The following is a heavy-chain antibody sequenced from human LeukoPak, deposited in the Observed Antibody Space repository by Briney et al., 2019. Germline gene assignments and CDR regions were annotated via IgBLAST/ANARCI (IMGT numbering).Heavy chain of an antibody. V-gene: IGHV1-8*02. D-gene: IGHD3-22*01. Sequence: ASVKVSCKASGYTFTGYYMHWVRQATGQGLEWMGWMNPNSGDTVYAQKFQGRITMTRSTSISTAYMELSSLRSEDTAVYYCGRGLGSYDSSELTWPMISFWGQGTVVTVSS. CDR3: GRGLGSYDSSELTWPMISF. J-gene: IGHJ4*02. CDR1: GYTFTGYY. CDR2: MNPNSGDT.